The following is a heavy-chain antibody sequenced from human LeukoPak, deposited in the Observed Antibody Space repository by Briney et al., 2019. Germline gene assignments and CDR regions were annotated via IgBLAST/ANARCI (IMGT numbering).Heavy chain of an antibody. CDR1: GFTFSSYA. Sequence: TGGSLRLSCAASGFTFSSYAMTWVRQAPGKGLEWVSSITGGGDTTYYADSVRGRFTISRDNSKNTLSLQMNSLRAEDTAVYYCAKVYSSSWYWDYWGQGTLVTVSS. D-gene: IGHD6-13*01. J-gene: IGHJ4*02. V-gene: IGHV3-23*01. CDR3: AKVYSSSWYWDY. CDR2: ITGGGDTT.